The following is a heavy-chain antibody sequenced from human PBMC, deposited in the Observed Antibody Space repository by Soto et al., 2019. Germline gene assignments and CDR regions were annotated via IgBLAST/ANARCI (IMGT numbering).Heavy chain of an antibody. D-gene: IGHD2-8*01. CDR3: ARNAGDY. CDR1: GDSISSYY. CDR2: IYYSGST. Sequence: SETLSLTCTVSGDSISSYYWSWIRQPPGKGLEWLGYIYYSGSTNYNPSLSSRVTISVDTSKNQFSLKLSSVTAADTAVYYCARNAGDYWGQGTLVTVSS. V-gene: IGHV4-59*01. J-gene: IGHJ4*02.